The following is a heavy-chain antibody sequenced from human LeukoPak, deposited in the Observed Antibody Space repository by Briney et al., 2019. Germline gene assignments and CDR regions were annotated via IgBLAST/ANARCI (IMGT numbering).Heavy chain of an antibody. CDR1: GGTFSSYT. D-gene: IGHD5-18*01. J-gene: IGHJ4*02. Sequence: SVKVSCKASGGTFSSYTISWVRQAPGQGLEWMGRIIPILGIANYAQKFQGRVTITADKSTSTAYMELSSLRSEDTAVYYCARDRGYSYGRDYWGQGTLVTVSS. V-gene: IGHV1-69*04. CDR2: IIPILGIA. CDR3: ARDRGYSYGRDY.